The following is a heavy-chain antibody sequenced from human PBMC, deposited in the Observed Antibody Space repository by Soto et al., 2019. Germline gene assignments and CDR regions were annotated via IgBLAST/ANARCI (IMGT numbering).Heavy chain of an antibody. CDR3: AKSVYNWNDGFFDY. CDR1: GFTFSSYG. CDR2: ISYDGNNK. Sequence: HPGGPLRLSCAASGFTFSSYGMHWVRQAPGKGLEWVAVISYDGNNKYYADSVKGRFTISRDNSKNTLSLQMNSLRAEDTAVYYCAKSVYNWNDGFFDYWGQGTLVTVSS. J-gene: IGHJ4*02. D-gene: IGHD1-1*01. V-gene: IGHV3-30*18.